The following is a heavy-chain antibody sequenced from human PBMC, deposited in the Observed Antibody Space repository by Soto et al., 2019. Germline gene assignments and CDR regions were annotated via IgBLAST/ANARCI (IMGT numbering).Heavy chain of an antibody. Sequence: GASVKVSCKAFGYTFTSYGISWVRQAPGQGLEWMGWISAYNGNTNYAQKLQGRVTMTTDTSTSTAYMELRSLRSDDTAVYYCARDRTYYDFWSVRLGGDYRGQGTLVTVSS. D-gene: IGHD3-3*01. CDR1: GYTFTSYG. CDR2: ISAYNGNT. J-gene: IGHJ4*02. V-gene: IGHV1-18*01. CDR3: ARDRTYYDFWSVRLGGDY.